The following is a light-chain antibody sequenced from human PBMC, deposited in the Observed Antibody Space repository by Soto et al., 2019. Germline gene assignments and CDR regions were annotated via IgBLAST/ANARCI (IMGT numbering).Light chain of an antibody. CDR3: SSYTTSSTYV. CDR2: DVS. CDR1: SSDVGGYNY. V-gene: IGLV2-14*01. Sequence: QSALTQPASVSGSPGQSITISCTGTSSDVGGYNYVAWYPQHPGKAPKVMIYDVSNRPSGVSNRFSGSKSGNTASLTISGLQAEDAADYYCSSYTTSSTYVFGTGTKLTVL. J-gene: IGLJ1*01.